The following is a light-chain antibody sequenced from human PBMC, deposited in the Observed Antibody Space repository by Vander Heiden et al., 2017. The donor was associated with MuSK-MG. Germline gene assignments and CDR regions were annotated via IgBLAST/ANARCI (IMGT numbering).Light chain of an antibody. Sequence: EIVLTQSPGTLSLSTGERATLSCRASQSISSSFLAWYQQKPGQPPRLLIYGASSRVTGIPDRFSGSGSGTDFTLAIRRLDPEDFAVYYCQQYGSSPWTFGQGTKVEAK. V-gene: IGKV3-20*01. CDR1: QSISSSF. CDR2: GAS. J-gene: IGKJ1*01. CDR3: QQYGSSPWT.